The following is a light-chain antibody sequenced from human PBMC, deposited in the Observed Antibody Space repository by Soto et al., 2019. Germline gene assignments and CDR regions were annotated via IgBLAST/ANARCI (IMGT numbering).Light chain of an antibody. J-gene: IGKJ1*01. CDR2: KAS. CDR1: QSIGRM. Sequence: DIPMTQSPSTLSASVGDRVTITCRASQSIGRMLAWYQQKPGKAPDLLIYKASRLQSGVPSRFSGSGSGTDFTLTISSLQPDDFATYYCQRYNDYLWTFGQGTKVEVK. V-gene: IGKV1-5*03. CDR3: QRYNDYLWT.